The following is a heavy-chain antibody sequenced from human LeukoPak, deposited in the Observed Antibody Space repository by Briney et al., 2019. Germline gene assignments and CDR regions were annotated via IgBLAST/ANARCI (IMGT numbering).Heavy chain of an antibody. CDR2: IYYSGSI. J-gene: IGHJ4*02. D-gene: IGHD2-8*01. CDR1: GGSITSYY. CDR3: ARSNGAGFDF. V-gene: IGHV4-59*01. Sequence: PSETLSLTCTVSGGSITSYYWSWIRQPPGKGLEWIAYIYYSGSINYNPSLKSRVTISVDTSRNQFSLRLISVTAADTAVYYCARSNGAGFDFWGQGTLVTVS.